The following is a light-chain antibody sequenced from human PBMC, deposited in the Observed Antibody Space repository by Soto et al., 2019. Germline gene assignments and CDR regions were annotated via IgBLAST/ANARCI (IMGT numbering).Light chain of an antibody. J-gene: IGKJ5*01. CDR1: LSVSSD. Sequence: ETMMTQSPATLSVSPGERATLSCRASLSVSSDLAWYRQKPGQAPRLLIYGASTRATGIPARFSGSGSGTEFTLTISSLQSEDFAVYYCQQYNTWPITFGQGTRLEIK. V-gene: IGKV3-15*01. CDR3: QQYNTWPIT. CDR2: GAS.